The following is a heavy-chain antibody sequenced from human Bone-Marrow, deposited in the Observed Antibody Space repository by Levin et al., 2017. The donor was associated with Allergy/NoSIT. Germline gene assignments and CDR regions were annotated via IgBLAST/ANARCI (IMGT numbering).Heavy chain of an antibody. D-gene: IGHD6-6*01. J-gene: IGHJ5*02. CDR2: IYHTGNT. CDR1: GGSISNGAYY. CDR3: ARAGSSLKQLALNWSDP. Sequence: SETLSLTCTVSGGSISNGAYYWTWIRQAPGMGLEWLGYIYHTGNTFYNPSLESRLNISVDSSKNQFSLKLTSVTAADTAVYFCARAGSSLKQLALNWSDPWGQGALVSVSS. V-gene: IGHV4-30-4*01.